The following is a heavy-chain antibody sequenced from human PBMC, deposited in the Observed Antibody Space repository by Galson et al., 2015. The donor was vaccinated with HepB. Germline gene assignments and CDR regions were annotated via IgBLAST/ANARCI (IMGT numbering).Heavy chain of an antibody. D-gene: IGHD2-2*02. CDR1: GYTFTGYY. CDR2: INPNSGGT. CDR3: ARVKRYCSSTGCYTQDY. J-gene: IGHJ4*02. Sequence: SVKVSCKASGYTFTGYYMHWVRQAPGQGLEWMGWINPNSGGTNYAQKFQGRVTMTRDTSISTAYMELSRLRSDDTAVYYCARVKRYCSSTGCYTQDYWGQGTLVTVSS. V-gene: IGHV1-2*02.